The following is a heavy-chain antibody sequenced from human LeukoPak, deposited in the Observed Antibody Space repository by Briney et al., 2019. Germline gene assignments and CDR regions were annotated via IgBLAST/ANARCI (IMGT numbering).Heavy chain of an antibody. J-gene: IGHJ3*02. CDR3: ARVLAYCGGDCGEAFDI. CDR1: GYSFTSYY. V-gene: IGHV1-46*01. Sequence: ASVKVSCKASGYSFTSYYMHWVRQAPGQGLEWMGLINPSGSSTSYAQKFQGRLSLTRDMSTSTVYMELSSLRSEDTAVYYCARVLAYCGGDCGEAFDIWGQGTMVTVSS. CDR2: INPSGSST. D-gene: IGHD2-21*02.